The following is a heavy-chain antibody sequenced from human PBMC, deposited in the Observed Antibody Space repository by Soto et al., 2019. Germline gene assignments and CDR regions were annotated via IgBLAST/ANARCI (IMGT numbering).Heavy chain of an antibody. CDR3: AKRQYSFGFYSGVFDS. D-gene: IGHD3-22*01. Sequence: EVRLLESGGGLVQPGGSLRLSCAASGFSFFSYTMSWVRQAPGKGLEWVSDISASGATTDYVDSVKGRFTVSRDNSKNTLFLQMNSLRGEDTAVYYCAKRQYSFGFYSGVFDSWGQGTLVTVSS. CDR1: GFSFFSYT. J-gene: IGHJ4*02. V-gene: IGHV3-23*01. CDR2: ISASGATT.